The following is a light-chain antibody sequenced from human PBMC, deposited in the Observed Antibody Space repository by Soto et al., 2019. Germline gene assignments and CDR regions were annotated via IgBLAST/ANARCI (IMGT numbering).Light chain of an antibody. CDR1: QSVSSN. V-gene: IGKV3-15*01. CDR3: QQYSTSPT. Sequence: IVSAKSPATLSVSPGERATLSCRASQSVSSNLAWYQQKPGQAPRLLIYGASTRATGIPARFSGSGSGTEFTLTISSLQSEDFAVYYCQQYSTSPTFGEGTRLEI. J-gene: IGKJ5*01. CDR2: GAS.